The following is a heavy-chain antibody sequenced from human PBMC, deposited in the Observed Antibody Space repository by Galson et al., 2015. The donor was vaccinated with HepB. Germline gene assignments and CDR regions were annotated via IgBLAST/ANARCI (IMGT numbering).Heavy chain of an antibody. J-gene: IGHJ4*02. D-gene: IGHD6-19*01. V-gene: IGHV1-3*01. CDR2: INAGNGNT. Sequence: QSGAEVKKPGESLKVSCKASGYTFTSYAMHWVRQAPGQRLEWMGWINAGNGNTKYSQKFQGRVTITRDTSASTAYMELSSLRSEDTAVYYCARDLMSSGWYLDYWGQGTLVTVSS. CDR1: GYTFTSYA. CDR3: ARDLMSSGWYLDY.